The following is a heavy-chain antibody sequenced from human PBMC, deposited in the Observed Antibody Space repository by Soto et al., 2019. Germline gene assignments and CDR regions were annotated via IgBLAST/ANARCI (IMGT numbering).Heavy chain of an antibody. CDR1: GFTFSSYA. CDR3: ERDQVHNSGYSFLDY. V-gene: IGHV3-23*01. D-gene: IGHD3-22*01. J-gene: IGHJ4*01. CDR2: ISGNGADT. Sequence: GGSLRLSCAASGFTFSSYAMSWVRQAPGKGLEWVSAISGNGADTTYAESVRGRFTISRDNAKNTLYLQMNSLRPEDTAVYYCERDQVHNSGYSFLDYWGQGTLVTVYS.